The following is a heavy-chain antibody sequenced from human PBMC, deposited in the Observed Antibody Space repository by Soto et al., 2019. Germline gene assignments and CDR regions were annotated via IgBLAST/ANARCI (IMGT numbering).Heavy chain of an antibody. CDR3: AKSRYSDSSGDFYDY. V-gene: IGHV3-23*01. CDR2: IGGSGRTT. J-gene: IGHJ4*02. Sequence: GGALRLACSASSFTFNNYAISWFRQSPGKGLEWVSGIGGSGRTTYYADSVKGRFTISRDNSNNTLFLQMNSLRAEDTAVYYCAKSRYSDSSGDFYDYWGQGTMVTVSS. CDR1: SFTFNNYA. D-gene: IGHD3-22*01.